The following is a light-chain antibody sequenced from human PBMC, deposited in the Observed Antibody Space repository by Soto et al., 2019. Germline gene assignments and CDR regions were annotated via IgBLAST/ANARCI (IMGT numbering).Light chain of an antibody. V-gene: IGKV1-5*03. J-gene: IGKJ1*01. CDR1: QSIYDW. CDR2: KAS. Sequence: DIQMTQSPSTLSASVGDRVTITCRASQSIYDWLAWYQQKPGKAPKLLIYKASNLESGVPSRFSGSASGTEFTLTISSLQPDDFATYYCKQYNTYWTFGQGTKVEIK. CDR3: KQYNTYWT.